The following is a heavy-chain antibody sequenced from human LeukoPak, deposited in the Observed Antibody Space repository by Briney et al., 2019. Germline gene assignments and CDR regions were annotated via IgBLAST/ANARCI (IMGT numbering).Heavy chain of an antibody. CDR2: IIPIFGTA. J-gene: IGHJ6*03. CDR3: ARVGCSSTSCSRYYYYMDV. V-gene: IGHV1-69*13. CDR1: GGTFSSYA. Sequence: ASVKVSCKASGGTFSSYAISWVRQAPGQGLEWMGGIIPIFGTANYAQKFQGRVTITADESTSTAYMELSSLRSEDTAVYYCARVGCSSTSCSRYYYYMDVWSKGATVTVSS. D-gene: IGHD2-2*01.